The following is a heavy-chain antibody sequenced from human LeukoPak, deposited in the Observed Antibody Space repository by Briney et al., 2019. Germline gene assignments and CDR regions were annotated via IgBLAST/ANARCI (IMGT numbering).Heavy chain of an antibody. D-gene: IGHD1-14*01. CDR2: IGRYGVTT. V-gene: IGHV3-48*03. J-gene: IGHJ6*02. CDR1: GFTLSIYE. CDR3: ATLSDRNFYYSYGLDV. Sequence: GGSLRLSCAASGFTLSIYEMNWVRQAPGKGLEWVAYIGRYGVTTYYADSVKGRFTISGDNAKNSLNLQMTSLRAEDTAVYYCATLSDRNFYYSYGLDVWGQGTTVTVS.